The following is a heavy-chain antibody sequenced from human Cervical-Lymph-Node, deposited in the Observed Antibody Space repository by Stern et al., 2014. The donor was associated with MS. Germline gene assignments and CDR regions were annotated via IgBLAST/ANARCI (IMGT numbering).Heavy chain of an antibody. V-gene: IGHV1-69*01. CDR2: IIPIFGTA. J-gene: IGHJ4*02. CDR3: ARAAYSSGWYKSDY. D-gene: IGHD6-19*01. CDR1: GGTFSSYA. Sequence: VQLVESGAEVKKPGSSVKVSCKASGGTFSSYAISWVRQAPGQGLEWMGGIIPIFGTANYAQKFQGRGTITADESTSTAYMELSSLRSEDTAVYYCARAAYSSGWYKSDYWGQGTLVTVSS.